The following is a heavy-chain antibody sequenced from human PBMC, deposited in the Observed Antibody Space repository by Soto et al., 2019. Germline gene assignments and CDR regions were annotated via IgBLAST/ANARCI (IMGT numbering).Heavy chain of an antibody. V-gene: IGHV4-31*03. CDR1: GGSISSGGYY. J-gene: IGHJ4*02. CDR3: ARDQSDCSSTSCYMGLFAY. D-gene: IGHD2-2*01. CDR2: IYYSGST. Sequence: SETLSLTCTVSGGSISSGGYYWSWIRQHPGKGLEWIGYIYYSGSTYYNPSLKSRVTISVDTSKNQFSLKLSSVTAADTAVYYCARDQSDCSSTSCYMGLFAYWGQGTLVTVSS.